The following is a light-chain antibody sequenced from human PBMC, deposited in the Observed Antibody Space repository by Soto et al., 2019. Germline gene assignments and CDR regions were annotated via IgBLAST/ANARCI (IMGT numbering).Light chain of an antibody. V-gene: IGLV2-11*01. CDR3: SSYAGGDVL. CDR2: AVT. J-gene: IGLJ3*02. Sequence: QSALTQPRSVSGFPGQSVTMSCTGTSGDVGLYDYVSWYQQRAGKVPKLLIYAVTQRPSGVPDRFSASKSDITASLTISGLQAEDEADYYCSSYAGGDVLFGGGTKLTVL. CDR1: SGDVGLYDY.